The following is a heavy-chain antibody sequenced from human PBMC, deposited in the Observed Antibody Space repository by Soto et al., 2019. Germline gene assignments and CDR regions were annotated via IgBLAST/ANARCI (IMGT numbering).Heavy chain of an antibody. J-gene: IGHJ5*02. Sequence: SGTLSLTCTVSGASISGYYWSWIRKSAGKGLEWIGRIYATGTTDYNPSLKSRVMMSVDTSKKQFSLRLRSVTAADAAVYYCVRDGTKTLRDWFDPWGQAISVTVS. CDR1: GASISGYY. CDR3: VRDGTKTLRDWFDP. V-gene: IGHV4-4*07. CDR2: IYATGTT. D-gene: IGHD1-1*01.